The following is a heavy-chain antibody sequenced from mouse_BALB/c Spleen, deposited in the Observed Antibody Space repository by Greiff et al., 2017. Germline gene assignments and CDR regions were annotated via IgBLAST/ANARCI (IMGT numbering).Heavy chain of an antibody. Sequence: DVQLVESGGGLVKPGGSLKLSCAASGFTFSDYYMYWVRQTPEKRLEWVATISDGGSYTYYPDSVKGRFTISRDNAKNNLYLQMSSLKSEDTAMYYCARDRGLLRFAYWGQGTLVTVSA. V-gene: IGHV5-4*02. J-gene: IGHJ3*01. D-gene: IGHD2-3*01. CDR1: GFTFSDYY. CDR3: ARDRGLLRFAY. CDR2: ISDGGSYT.